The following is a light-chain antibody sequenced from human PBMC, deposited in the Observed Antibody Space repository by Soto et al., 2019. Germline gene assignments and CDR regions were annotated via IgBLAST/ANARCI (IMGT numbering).Light chain of an antibody. CDR3: QQSYSTLST. CDR1: QSISSY. Sequence: DIQMTQSPSSLSASVGDRVTITCRASQSISSYLNWYQQKPGKAPKLLIYAASSLQSGVPSRFSGSGSGTDFTLTISNLQPEDFATYYCQQSYSTLSTFGQGTKLEIK. V-gene: IGKV1-39*01. J-gene: IGKJ2*01. CDR2: AAS.